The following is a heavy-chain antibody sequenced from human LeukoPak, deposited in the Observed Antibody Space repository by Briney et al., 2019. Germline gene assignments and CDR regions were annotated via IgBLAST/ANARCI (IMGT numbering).Heavy chain of an antibody. Sequence: GGSLRLSCAASGFTFSSYSMNWARQAPGKGLEWVSYISSSSTIYYADSVKGRFSVSRDNAKNSLYLQMNSLRDEDTAVFYCARGSNIVGTTTYFDFWGQGTLVTVSS. CDR2: ISSSSTI. CDR1: GFTFSSYS. CDR3: ARGSNIVGTTTYFDF. V-gene: IGHV3-48*02. J-gene: IGHJ4*02. D-gene: IGHD1-26*01.